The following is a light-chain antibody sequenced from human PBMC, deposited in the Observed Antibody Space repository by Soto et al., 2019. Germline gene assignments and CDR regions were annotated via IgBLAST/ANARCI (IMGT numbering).Light chain of an antibody. CDR2: EVT. Sequence: QSVLTQPASVSGSPGQSITISCTGTSSDVGGYNYVSWYQHHPGKAPKLMIYEVTNRPSGVSIRFSGSKSGTTASRTISGLQAEDEADYYCLSFTSSFTYIFGTGTKVTVL. CDR1: SSDVGGYNY. V-gene: IGLV2-14*01. J-gene: IGLJ1*01. CDR3: LSFTSSFTYI.